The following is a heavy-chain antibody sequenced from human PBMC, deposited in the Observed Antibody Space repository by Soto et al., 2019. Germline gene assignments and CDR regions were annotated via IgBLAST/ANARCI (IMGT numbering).Heavy chain of an antibody. CDR1: GYTFTTFG. V-gene: IGHV1-8*02. Sequence: GASVKVSCKTSGYTFTTFGVSWLRQAPGQGLEWMGWMNPNSGNTGYAQKFQGRVTMTRNTSISTAYMELSSLRSEDTAVYYCARGVSLSLFYDFWSGYGLVDYWGQGTLVTVSS. CDR3: ARGVSLSLFYDFWSGYGLVDY. D-gene: IGHD3-3*01. J-gene: IGHJ4*02. CDR2: MNPNSGNT.